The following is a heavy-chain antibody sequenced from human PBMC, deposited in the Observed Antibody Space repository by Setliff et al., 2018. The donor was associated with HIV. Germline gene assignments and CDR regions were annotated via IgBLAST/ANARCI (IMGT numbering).Heavy chain of an antibody. Sequence: SETLSLTCAVYGGSFSEYYWSWIRQSPGKGLEWIGEINHSGSTHYNPPLKSRATISVDTSKNQFSLILNSVTAADTAVYYCARGATLLPGYSDRWEYFYMDVWGKGTTVTV. V-gene: IGHV4-34*01. D-gene: IGHD5-12*01. J-gene: IGHJ6*03. CDR2: INHSGST. CDR1: GGSFSEYY. CDR3: ARGATLLPGYSDRWEYFYMDV.